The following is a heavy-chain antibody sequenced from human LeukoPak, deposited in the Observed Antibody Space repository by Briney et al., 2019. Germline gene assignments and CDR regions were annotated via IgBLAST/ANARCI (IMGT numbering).Heavy chain of an antibody. Sequence: SETLSPTCTVSGGSIYTGDYYWAGIRQPPGKGLEGIGSLFYSGNMYYSPSLKRRVRISVDTSKNQFSLNLNSVTAADTAVYYCARENIVSTRDFDCWGQGTLVPVSS. CDR3: ARENIVSTRDFDC. CDR1: GGSIYTGDYY. J-gene: IGHJ4*02. CDR2: LFYSGNM. V-gene: IGHV4-39*07. D-gene: IGHD5/OR15-5a*01.